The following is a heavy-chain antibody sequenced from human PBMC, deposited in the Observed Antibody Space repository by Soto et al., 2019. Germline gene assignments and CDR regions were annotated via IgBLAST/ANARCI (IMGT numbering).Heavy chain of an antibody. CDR3: AAESYDFWSGYHPGPMDV. D-gene: IGHD3-3*01. J-gene: IGHJ6*02. Sequence: ASVKVSCKASGFTFTSSAVQWVRQARGQRLEWIGWIVVGSGNTNYAQKFQERVTITRDMSTSTAYMELSSLRSEDTAVYYCAAESYDFWSGYHPGPMDVWGQGTTVTVSS. CDR1: GFTFTSSA. V-gene: IGHV1-58*01. CDR2: IVVGSGNT.